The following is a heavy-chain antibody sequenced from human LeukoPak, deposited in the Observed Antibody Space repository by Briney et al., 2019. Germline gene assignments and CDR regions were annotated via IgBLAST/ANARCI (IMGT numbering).Heavy chain of an antibody. CDR3: ARINYDFWSGYSDY. J-gene: IGHJ4*02. CDR1: GGSISSGSYY. D-gene: IGHD3-3*01. V-gene: IGHV4-61*02. Sequence: PSETLSLTCTVSGGSISSGSYYWSWIRQPAGKGLEWIGRIYTSGSTNYNPSLKSRVTMSVDTSKNQFSLKLSSVTAADTAVYYCARINYDFWSGYSDYWGQGTLVTVSS. CDR2: IYTSGST.